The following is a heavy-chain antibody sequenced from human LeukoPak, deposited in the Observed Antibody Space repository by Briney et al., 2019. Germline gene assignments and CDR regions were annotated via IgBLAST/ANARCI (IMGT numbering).Heavy chain of an antibody. CDR1: GGSVSSGSYY. CDR3: ARSKLRLDP. CDR2: IYYSGTT. J-gene: IGHJ5*01. V-gene: IGHV4-39*01. D-gene: IGHD4-17*01. Sequence: PETLSLTCTVSGGSVSSGSYYWSWIRQPPGKGLEWIGSIYYSGTTYYNPSLKSRVTISVDTSKNQFSLKLTSVTATDTAVYYCARSKLRLDPWGQGTLVTVSS.